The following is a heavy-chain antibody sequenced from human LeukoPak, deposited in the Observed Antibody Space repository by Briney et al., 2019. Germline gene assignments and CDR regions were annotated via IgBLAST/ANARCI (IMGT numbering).Heavy chain of an antibody. Sequence: RGSLRLSCAASGFTVSSNYMSWVRQAPGKGLEWVSVIYSGGSTYYADSVKGLFTISRHNSKNTLYLQMNSLRAEDTAVYYCARGGEYSSSWVRYYFDYWGQGTLVTVSS. D-gene: IGHD6-6*01. J-gene: IGHJ4*02. CDR3: ARGGEYSSSWVRYYFDY. CDR1: GFTVSSNY. CDR2: IYSGGST. V-gene: IGHV3-53*04.